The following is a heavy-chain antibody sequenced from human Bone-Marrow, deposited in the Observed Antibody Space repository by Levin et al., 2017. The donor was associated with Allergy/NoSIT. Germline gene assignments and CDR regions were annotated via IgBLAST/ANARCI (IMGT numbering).Heavy chain of an antibody. CDR2: ISTTGTI. D-gene: IGHD3-10*01. V-gene: IGHV4-4*07. Sequence: PSETLSLTCTVSSDSISSYYWSWIRQPAGKALEWIGRISTTGTIHYNPSLKSPVPVSVDTSRNQFSLRLTSVTAADTAGYYCAGENGGGRPFDYWGQGTPVTVSS. CDR3: AGENGGGRPFDY. CDR1: SDSISSYY. J-gene: IGHJ4*02.